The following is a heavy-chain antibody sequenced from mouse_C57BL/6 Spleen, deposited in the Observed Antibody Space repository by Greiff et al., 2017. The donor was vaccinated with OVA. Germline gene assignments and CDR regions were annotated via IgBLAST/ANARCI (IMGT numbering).Heavy chain of an antibody. CDR1: GYTFTSYW. V-gene: IGHV1-52*01. CDR2: IDPSDSET. CDR3: AITHYYGSSAYYAMDY. D-gene: IGHD1-1*01. J-gene: IGHJ4*01. Sequence: QVQLQQSGAELVRPGSSVKLSCKASGYTFTSYWMHWVKQRPIQGLEWIGNIDPSDSETHYNQTFKDKATLTVDKSSSTAYIQLSSLTSEDYAVYYCAITHYYGSSAYYAMDYWGQGTSVTVSS.